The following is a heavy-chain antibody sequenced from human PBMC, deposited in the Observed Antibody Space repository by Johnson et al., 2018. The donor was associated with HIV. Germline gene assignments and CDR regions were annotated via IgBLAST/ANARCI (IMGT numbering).Heavy chain of an antibody. D-gene: IGHD1-26*01. CDR3: AKDPPGS. Sequence: VQLVESGGGLVQPGRSLRLSCAASGFTFDDYAMHWVRQAPGKGLEWVSGISWNSGSIGYADSVKGRFTISRDNAKNTLYLQMNSLRAEDTALYYCAKDPPGSWGQGTMVTVSS. V-gene: IGHV3-9*01. J-gene: IGHJ3*01. CDR2: ISWNSGSI. CDR1: GFTFDDYA.